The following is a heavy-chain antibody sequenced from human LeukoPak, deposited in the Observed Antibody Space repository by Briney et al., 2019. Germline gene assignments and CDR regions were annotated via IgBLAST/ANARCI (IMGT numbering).Heavy chain of an antibody. Sequence: GESLKISCKGSGYSFTSYWISWVRPMPGKGREWMGRIDPSDSYTNYSPSFQGHVTISADKSISTAYLQWSSLKASDTAMYYCARQYRDGYNYIDYWGQGTLVTVSS. D-gene: IGHD5-24*01. CDR1: GYSFTSYW. J-gene: IGHJ4*02. V-gene: IGHV5-10-1*01. CDR2: IDPSDSYT. CDR3: ARQYRDGYNYIDY.